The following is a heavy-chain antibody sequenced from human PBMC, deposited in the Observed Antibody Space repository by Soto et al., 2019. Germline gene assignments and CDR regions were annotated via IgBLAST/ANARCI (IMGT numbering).Heavy chain of an antibody. Sequence: QVQLVQSGSEVKKPGASVKVSCKASGFTFSAYDIYWVRQAPGQGLEWIGWINPNSGGTNNAQKFQGRVTMTRDTSTSTVYMALSALIPDDTAVYYCARSLLDEYSSSWRSAYYGMDVWGQGTTVTVSS. CDR2: INPNSGGT. D-gene: IGHD6-13*01. J-gene: IGHJ6*02. CDR1: GFTFSAYD. CDR3: ARSLLDEYSSSWRSAYYGMDV. V-gene: IGHV1-2*02.